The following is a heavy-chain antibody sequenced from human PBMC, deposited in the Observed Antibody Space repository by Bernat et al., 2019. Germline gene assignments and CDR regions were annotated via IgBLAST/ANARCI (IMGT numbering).Heavy chain of an antibody. CDR2: IGSSGSYT. CDR3: ARGTSTSAPYMDV. V-gene: IGHV3-11*05. J-gene: IGHJ6*03. CDR1: GFTFSDYY. Sequence: QVQLVESGGGLVKPGGSLRLPCAASGFTFSDYYMSWIRQAPGKGLEWVSYIGSSGSYTNYADSVKGRFTISRDNAKNSLYLQMNSLRAEDTAVYYCARGTSTSAPYMDVWGKGTTVTVSS.